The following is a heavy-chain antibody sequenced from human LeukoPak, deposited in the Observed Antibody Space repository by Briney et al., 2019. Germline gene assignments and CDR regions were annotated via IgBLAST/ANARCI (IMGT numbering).Heavy chain of an antibody. CDR3: ARAPYDSSGYYLFYFDY. Sequence: GGSLRLSCAASGFTFSNYVMNWVRQAPGKGLEWASSISSSSSHIHYADSVKGRFTISRENAKNSVYLQMNSLRAEDTAVYYCARAPYDSSGYYLFYFDYWGQGTLVTVSS. J-gene: IGHJ4*02. CDR1: GFTFSNYV. D-gene: IGHD3-22*01. V-gene: IGHV3-21*01. CDR2: ISSSSSHI.